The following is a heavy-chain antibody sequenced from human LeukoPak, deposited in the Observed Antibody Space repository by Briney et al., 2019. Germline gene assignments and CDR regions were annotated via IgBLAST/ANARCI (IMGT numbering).Heavy chain of an antibody. CDR1: GFTFADYG. Sequence: GGSLRPSCAASGFTFADYGMSWVRQAPGKGLEWGSGINWNGGSTGYADSVKGRFTISRDNAKNSLYLQMNSLRAEDTALYYCARGGVDYGDHGLDYWGQGTLVTVSS. D-gene: IGHD4-17*01. CDR2: INWNGGST. CDR3: ARGGVDYGDHGLDY. V-gene: IGHV3-20*04. J-gene: IGHJ4*02.